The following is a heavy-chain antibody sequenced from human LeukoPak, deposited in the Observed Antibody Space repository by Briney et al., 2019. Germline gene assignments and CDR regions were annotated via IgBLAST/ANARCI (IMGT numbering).Heavy chain of an antibody. CDR3: AKASTYYDILTGYFDY. CDR2: MRYDGSNK. CDR1: GFTFSSYG. Sequence: PGGSLRLSCAASGFTFSSYGMHWVRQAPGKGLEWVAFMRYDGSNKHYADSVKGRFTISRDNSKNTLYLQMNSLRAEDTAVYYCAKASTYYDILTGYFDYWGQGTLVTVSS. J-gene: IGHJ4*02. V-gene: IGHV3-30*02. D-gene: IGHD3-9*01.